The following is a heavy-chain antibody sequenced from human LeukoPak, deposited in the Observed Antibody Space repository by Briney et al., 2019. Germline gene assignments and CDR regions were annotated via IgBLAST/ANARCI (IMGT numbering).Heavy chain of an antibody. Sequence: GGSLRLSCAASGFTFSSYAMHWVRQAPGKGLEWVAVISYDGSNKYYADSVKGRFTISRDNSKKTLYLQMNSLRAEDTAVYYCARVYYYYMDVWGKGTTVTISS. V-gene: IGHV3-30*04. CDR3: ARVYYYYMDV. CDR2: ISYDGSNK. J-gene: IGHJ6*03. CDR1: GFTFSSYA.